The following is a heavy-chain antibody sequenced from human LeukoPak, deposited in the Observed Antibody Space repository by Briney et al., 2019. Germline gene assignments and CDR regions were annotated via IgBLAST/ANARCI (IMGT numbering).Heavy chain of an antibody. CDR2: ISVYNGNK. V-gene: IGHV1-18*01. Sequence: ASVKVSCKASGYTFNSYGITWVRQAPGQGLEWMGWISVYNGNKNYAQKFQGRVTMTTDTSTSTAYMELRSLRSDDTAVYYCARALLWFGEPSPIDYWGQGTLVTASS. D-gene: IGHD3-10*01. CDR1: GYTFNSYG. CDR3: ARALLWFGEPSPIDY. J-gene: IGHJ4*02.